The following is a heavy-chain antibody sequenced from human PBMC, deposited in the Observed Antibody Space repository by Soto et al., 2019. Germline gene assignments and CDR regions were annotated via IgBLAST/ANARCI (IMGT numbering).Heavy chain of an antibody. V-gene: IGHV5-51*01. CDR3: ARHSGKYYDILTGQILYYGMDV. J-gene: IGHJ6*02. D-gene: IGHD3-9*01. Sequence: PGESLKISCKGSGYSFTSYWIGWVRQMPGKGLGWMGIIYPGDSDTRYSPSFQGQVTISADKSISTAYLQWSSLKASDTAMYYCARHSGKYYDILTGQILYYGMDVWGQGTTVTVSS. CDR1: GYSFTSYW. CDR2: IYPGDSDT.